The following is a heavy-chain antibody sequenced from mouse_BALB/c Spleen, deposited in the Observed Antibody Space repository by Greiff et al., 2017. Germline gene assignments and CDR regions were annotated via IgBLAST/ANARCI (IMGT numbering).Heavy chain of an antibody. CDR1: GYSFTGYY. Sequence: EVMLVESGPELVKPGASVKISCKASGYSFTGYYMHWVKQSHVKSLEWIGRINPYNGATSYNQNFKDKASLTVDKSSSTAYMELHSLTSEDSAVYYCARWSGPYYYGSSHFDYWGQGTTLTVSS. J-gene: IGHJ2*01. D-gene: IGHD1-1*01. CDR2: INPYNGAT. V-gene: IGHV1-31*01. CDR3: ARWSGPYYYGSSHFDY.